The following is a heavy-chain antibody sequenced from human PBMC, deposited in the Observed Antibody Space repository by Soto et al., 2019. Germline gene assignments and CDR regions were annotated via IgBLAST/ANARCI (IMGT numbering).Heavy chain of an antibody. CDR3: AKGGHLPAYDYFDY. CDR1: GFTCSRHA. V-gene: IGHV3-23*01. CDR2: ISGSGGST. Sequence: PGGSLRLSCAASGFTCSRHAMSWVRQAPGKGLEWVSAISGSGGSTYYADSVRGRFTISRDNSKNTLYLQMNSLRAEDTAVYYSAKGGHLPAYDYFDYWGQGTLVTVSS. D-gene: IGHD2-15*01. J-gene: IGHJ4*02.